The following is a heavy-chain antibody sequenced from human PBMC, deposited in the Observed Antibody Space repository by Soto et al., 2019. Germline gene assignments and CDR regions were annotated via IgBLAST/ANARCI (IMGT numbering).Heavy chain of an antibody. J-gene: IGHJ4*02. CDR2: IYHSGST. CDR1: GGSISSGGYS. D-gene: IGHD3-10*01. Sequence: PSETLSLTCAVSGGSISSGGYSWSWIRQPPGKGLEWIGYIYHSGSTYYNPSLKSRVTISVDTSKNQFSLKLSSVTAAATAVYYCAREGNTAGSLGYGGQGTLATVPS. CDR3: AREGNTAGSLGY. V-gene: IGHV4-30-2*01.